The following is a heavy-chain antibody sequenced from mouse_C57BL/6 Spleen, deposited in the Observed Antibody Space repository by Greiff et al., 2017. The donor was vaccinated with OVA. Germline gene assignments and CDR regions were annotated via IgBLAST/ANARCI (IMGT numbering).Heavy chain of an antibody. J-gene: IGHJ4*01. CDR2: IYPGDGDT. Sequence: QVQLQQSGAELVKPGASVKISCKASGYAFSSYWMNWVKQRPGKGLEWIGQIYPGDGDTNYNGKFKGKATLTADKSSSTAYMQLSSLTSEDSAVYFCARGYDDGDYYAMDYWGQGTSVTVSS. D-gene: IGHD2-2*01. CDR1: GYAFSSYW. V-gene: IGHV1-80*01. CDR3: ARGYDDGDYYAMDY.